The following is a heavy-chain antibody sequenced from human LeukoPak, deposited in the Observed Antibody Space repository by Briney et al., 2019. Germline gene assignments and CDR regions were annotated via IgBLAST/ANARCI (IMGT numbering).Heavy chain of an antibody. V-gene: IGHV3-30*04. D-gene: IGHD3-10*01. J-gene: IGHJ5*02. CDR2: ISYDGSNK. Sequence: GGSLRLSCAASGFTFSSYAMHWVRQAPGKGLEWVAVISYDGSNKYYADSVKGRFTISRDNSKNTLYLQMNSLRAEDTAVYYCARDPGSYCGSGSQYNWFDPWGQGTLVTVSS. CDR3: ARDPGSYCGSGSQYNWFDP. CDR1: GFTFSSYA.